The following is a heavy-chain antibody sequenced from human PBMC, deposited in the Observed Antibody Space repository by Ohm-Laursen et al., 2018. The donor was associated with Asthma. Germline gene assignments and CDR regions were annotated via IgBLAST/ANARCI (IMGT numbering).Heavy chain of an antibody. V-gene: IGHV3-7*01. J-gene: IGHJ2*01. Sequence: GSLRLSCSASGFTFSSYWMSWVRQAPGKGLEWVANIKQDGSEKYYVASVKGRFTISRDNAKNSLYLQMNSLRVEETAVYYCAQGSPGDRSYWYFDLWGRGTLVTVSS. CDR3: AQGSPGDRSYWYFDL. D-gene: IGHD7-27*01. CDR2: IKQDGSEK. CDR1: GFTFSSYW.